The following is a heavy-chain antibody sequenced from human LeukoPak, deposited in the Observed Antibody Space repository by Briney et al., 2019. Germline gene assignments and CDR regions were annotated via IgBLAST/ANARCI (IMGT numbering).Heavy chain of an antibody. CDR1: GFTFSSYA. Sequence: GGSLRLSCAASGFTFSSYAMHWVRQAPGKGLEWVAVISYDGSNKYYADSVKGRFTISRDNSKNTLYLQMNSLRAEDTAVYYCARDFGLYYYDSSGYYRRPNYFDYWGQGTLVTVSS. CDR2: ISYDGSNK. V-gene: IGHV3-30-3*01. D-gene: IGHD3-22*01. J-gene: IGHJ4*02. CDR3: ARDFGLYYYDSSGYYRRPNYFDY.